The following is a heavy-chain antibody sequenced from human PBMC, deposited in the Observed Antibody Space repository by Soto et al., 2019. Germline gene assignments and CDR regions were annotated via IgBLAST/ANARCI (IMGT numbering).Heavy chain of an antibody. Sequence: PGESVKISCXGSGYSFTSYWISGVRQMPGKGLEWMGRIDPSDSYTNYSPSFQGHVTISADKSISTAYLQWSSLKASDTAMYYCARHLFSYSSSTTFDYWGQGTLVTVS. CDR1: GYSFTSYW. V-gene: IGHV5-10-1*01. CDR2: IDPSDSYT. CDR3: ARHLFSYSSSTTFDY. J-gene: IGHJ4*02. D-gene: IGHD6-6*01.